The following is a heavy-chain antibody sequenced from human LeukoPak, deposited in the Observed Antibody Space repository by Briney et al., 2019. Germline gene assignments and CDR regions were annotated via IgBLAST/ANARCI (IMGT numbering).Heavy chain of an antibody. J-gene: IGHJ4*02. CDR3: ATERGRWTPFDY. V-gene: IGHV3-48*04. CDR2: ISSSSNSI. D-gene: IGHD3/OR15-3a*01. Sequence: GGSLRLSCAASGFTFSSYSMNWVRQAPGKGLEWVSYISSSSNSIYYADSVKGRFTISRDNAENSLYLQMNSLRAEDTAVYYCATERGRWTPFDYWGQGTLVTVSS. CDR1: GFTFSSYS.